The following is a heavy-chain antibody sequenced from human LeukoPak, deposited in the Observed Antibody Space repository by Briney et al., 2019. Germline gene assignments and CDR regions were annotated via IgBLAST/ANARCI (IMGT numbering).Heavy chain of an antibody. V-gene: IGHV1-2*02. CDR2: INPNSGGT. D-gene: IGHD3-10*01. Sequence: GASVKVSCKASGYTFTGYYMHWVRQAPGQGLEWMGWINPNSGGTNYAQKFQGRVTMTRDTSISTAYMELSRLRSDDTAVYYCARGILWFGEYYYMDVWGKGTTVTVSS. CDR3: ARGILWFGEYYYMDV. CDR1: GYTFTGYY. J-gene: IGHJ6*03.